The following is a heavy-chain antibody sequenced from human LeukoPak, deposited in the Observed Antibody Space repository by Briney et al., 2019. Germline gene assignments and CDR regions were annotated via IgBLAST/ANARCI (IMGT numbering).Heavy chain of an antibody. V-gene: IGHV3-21*01. CDR3: ARDYDILTGGFDY. J-gene: IGHJ4*02. Sequence: GGSLRLSCAASGFTFSSYSMNWVRQAPGKGLEWVSSISGSSSHIYYGDSVKGRFTISRDNAQNSLYLQMNSLRAEDTAVYYCARDYDILTGGFDYWGQGTLVAVSS. CDR1: GFTFSSYS. CDR2: ISGSSSHI. D-gene: IGHD3-9*01.